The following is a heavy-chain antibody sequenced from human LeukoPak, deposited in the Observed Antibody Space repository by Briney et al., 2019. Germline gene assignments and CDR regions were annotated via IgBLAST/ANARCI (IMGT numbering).Heavy chain of an antibody. V-gene: IGHV3-66*01. CDR3: ARDMTTVTTGDY. J-gene: IGHJ4*02. CDR2: IYSDGST. CDR1: GFTVSSSY. Sequence: GGSLRLSCATSGFTVSSSYLSWVRQAPGKGLEWVSVIYSDGSTYYADSVKGRFTISRDNSKNTLYLQLNSLRAEDTAVYYCARDMTTVTTGDYWGQGTLVTVSS. D-gene: IGHD4-17*01.